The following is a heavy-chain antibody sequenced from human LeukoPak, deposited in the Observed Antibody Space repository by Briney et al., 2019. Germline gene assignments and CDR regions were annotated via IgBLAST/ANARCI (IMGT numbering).Heavy chain of an antibody. J-gene: IGHJ3*02. D-gene: IGHD4-11*01. Sequence: ASVKVSCKASGGTFSSHAISWVRQAPGQGLEWMGGIIPIFGTANYAQKFQGRVTITTDESTSTAYMELSSLRSEDTAVYYCARRLDYSNYVSAFDIWGQGTMVTVSS. CDR1: GGTFSSHA. CDR3: ARRLDYSNYVSAFDI. CDR2: IIPIFGTA. V-gene: IGHV1-69*05.